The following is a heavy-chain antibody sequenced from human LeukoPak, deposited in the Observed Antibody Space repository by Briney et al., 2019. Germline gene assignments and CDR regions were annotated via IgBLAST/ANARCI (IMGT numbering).Heavy chain of an antibody. CDR3: ARTGGYDYHIDH. CDR1: GVSISSYY. D-gene: IGHD5-12*01. CDR2: IYISGTT. Sequence: SETLSLTCSVSGVSISSYYWSWVRQTAGKGLEWIGRIYISGTTNYNPSLNSRVTTSIDTSKNQFSLKLTSVTAADTGVYYCARTGGYDYHIDHWGQGTQVTVSS. J-gene: IGHJ4*02. V-gene: IGHV4-4*07.